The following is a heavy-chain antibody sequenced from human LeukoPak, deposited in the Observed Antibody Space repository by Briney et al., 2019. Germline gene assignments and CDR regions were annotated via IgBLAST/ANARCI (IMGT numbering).Heavy chain of an antibody. CDR2: ISYDGSNK. CDR3: AKDGAVAGWNVWDY. J-gene: IGHJ4*01. CDR1: GFTFSSYG. Sequence: PGRSLRLSCAASGFTFSSYGMHWVRQAPGKGLEWVAVISYDGSNKYYVDSVKGRFTISRDNSKNTLYLQMNSLRAEDTAVYYCAKDGAVAGWNVWDYWGHGTLVTVSS. D-gene: IGHD6-19*01. V-gene: IGHV3-30*18.